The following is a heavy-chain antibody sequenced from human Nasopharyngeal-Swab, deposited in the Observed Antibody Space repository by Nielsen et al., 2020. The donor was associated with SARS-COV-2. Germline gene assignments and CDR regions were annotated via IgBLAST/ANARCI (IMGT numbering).Heavy chain of an antibody. D-gene: IGHD3-22*01. J-gene: IGHJ3*02. CDR3: ARGSYYYCRGAFDI. Sequence: GEFLKISCAASGFTFSSYAMSWVRQAPGKGLEWVSSISSSSSYIYYADSVKGRFTISKDNAKNSLYLQMNSLRAEDTAVYYCARGSYYYCRGAFDIWGQGTMVTVSS. CDR1: GFTFSSYA. V-gene: IGHV3-21*01. CDR2: ISSSSSYI.